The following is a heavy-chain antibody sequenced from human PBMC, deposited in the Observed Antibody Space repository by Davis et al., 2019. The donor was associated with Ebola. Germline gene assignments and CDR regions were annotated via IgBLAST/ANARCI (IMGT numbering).Heavy chain of an antibody. J-gene: IGHJ4*02. Sequence: ASVKVSCKASGYSFSSYGISWVRQAPGQGLEWMGWISVNSVNTNYAQKFQGRFSMTMDTSTSTAYMELRSLKSDDTAVYYCARDYTDDTGYYYAYWGQGTLVTVSS. CDR1: GYSFSSYG. CDR3: ARDYTDDTGYYYAY. CDR2: ISVNSVNT. V-gene: IGHV1-18*01. D-gene: IGHD3-22*01.